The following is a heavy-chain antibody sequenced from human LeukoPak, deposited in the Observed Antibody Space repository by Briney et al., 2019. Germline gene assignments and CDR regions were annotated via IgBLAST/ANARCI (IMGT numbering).Heavy chain of an antibody. CDR3: AKSGRNYYHYYMDV. V-gene: IGHV3-20*04. CDR2: INWNGGST. J-gene: IGHJ6*03. Sequence: GGSLRLSCGASGFTFDDYGMSWVRHAPGKGLEWVSGINWNGGSTGYADSVKGRFTISRDNAKNSLYLQMNSLRAEDTALYYCAKSGRNYYHYYMDVWGKGTTVTVSS. CDR1: GFTFDDYG. D-gene: IGHD2-15*01.